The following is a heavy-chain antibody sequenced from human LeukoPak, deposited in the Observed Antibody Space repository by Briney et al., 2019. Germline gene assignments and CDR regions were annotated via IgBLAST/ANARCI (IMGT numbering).Heavy chain of an antibody. CDR1: GFTFDDYG. CDR3: AGGWYKLYYFDY. D-gene: IGHD6-19*01. J-gene: IGHJ4*02. Sequence: GGSLRLSCAASGFTFDDYGMSWVRQAPGKGLEWVSGINWNGGSAGYADSVKGRFTISRDNAKNSLYLQMNSLRAEDTALYYYAGGWYKLYYFDYWGQGTLVTVSS. V-gene: IGHV3-20*04. CDR2: INWNGGSA.